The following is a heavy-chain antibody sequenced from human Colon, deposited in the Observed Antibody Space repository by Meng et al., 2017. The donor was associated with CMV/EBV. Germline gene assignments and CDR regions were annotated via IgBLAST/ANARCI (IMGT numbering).Heavy chain of an antibody. J-gene: IGHJ4*02. CDR3: ARGNVHPTANLDS. CDR2: IHHLGSP. Sequence: SETLSLTCTVTGGPISHSNYYWVWIRQSPGKGLEWIGTIHHLGSPYYNPSLKSRVTVSRDPSTNVFSLKVRSVTAADTAVYYCARGNVHPTANLDSWGQGLLVTVSS. CDR1: GGPISHSNYY. V-gene: IGHV4-39*07.